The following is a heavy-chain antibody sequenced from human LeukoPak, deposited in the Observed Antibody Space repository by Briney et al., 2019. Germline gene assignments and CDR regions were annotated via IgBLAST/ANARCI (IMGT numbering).Heavy chain of an antibody. D-gene: IGHD6-13*01. CDR2: ISGSGGST. V-gene: IGHV3-23*01. CDR1: GFTFSSYA. J-gene: IGHJ6*02. CDR3: ARGAAAHYYYYGMDV. Sequence: HAGGSLRLSCAASGFTFSSYAMSWVRQAPGKGLEWVSAISGSGGSTYYADSVKGRFTISRDNAKNTLYLQMNTLRAEDTAVYYCARGAAAHYYYYGMDVWGQGTTVTVSS.